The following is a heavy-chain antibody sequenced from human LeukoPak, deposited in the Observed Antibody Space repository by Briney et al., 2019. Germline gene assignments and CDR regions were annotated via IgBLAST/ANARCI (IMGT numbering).Heavy chain of an antibody. Sequence: SETLSLTCTVSSGSINSNNYHWGWIRQPPGEGLEWIASIYYSGNTYFNPSLKTRVSISIDKSKNQFSLNLNSVTAADTAVYYCARDMSGYSSSWPHWYFDLWGRGTLVTVSS. CDR3: ARDMSGYSSSWPHWYFDL. J-gene: IGHJ2*01. CDR2: IYYSGNT. CDR1: SGSINSNNYH. D-gene: IGHD6-13*01. V-gene: IGHV4-39*07.